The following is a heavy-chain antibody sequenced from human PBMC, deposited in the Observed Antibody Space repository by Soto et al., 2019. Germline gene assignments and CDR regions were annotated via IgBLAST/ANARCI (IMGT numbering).Heavy chain of an antibody. J-gene: IGHJ6*03. D-gene: IGHD6-6*01. Sequence: GGSLRLSCAASGFTFSDYYMSWIRQAPGKGLEWVSYISSSGSTIYYADSVKGRFTISRDNAKNSLYLQMNSLRAEDTAVYYCARDGRNIAARVYYYYYYMDVWGKGTTVTVSS. CDR3: ARDGRNIAARVYYYYYYMDV. CDR1: GFTFSDYY. CDR2: ISSSGSTI. V-gene: IGHV3-11*01.